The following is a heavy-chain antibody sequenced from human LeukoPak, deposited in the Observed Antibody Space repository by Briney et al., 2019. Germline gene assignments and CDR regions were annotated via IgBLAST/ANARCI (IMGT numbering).Heavy chain of an antibody. CDR3: AEAPGYGSGSYFGDANWFDP. J-gene: IGHJ5*02. D-gene: IGHD3-10*01. V-gene: IGHV3-9*01. Sequence: GGSLRLSCAASGFTFDDYAMLWVRQAPGKGLEWVSGISWNSGNIDYADSVKGRFTISRDNAKNSLYLQMNSLRVEDTALYYCAEAPGYGSGSYFGDANWFDPWGQGTLVTVSS. CDR1: GFTFDDYA. CDR2: ISWNSGNI.